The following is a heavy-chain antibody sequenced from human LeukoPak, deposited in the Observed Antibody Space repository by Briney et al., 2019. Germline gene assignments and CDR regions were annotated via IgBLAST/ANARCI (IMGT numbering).Heavy chain of an antibody. Sequence: ASVKVSCKASGYTFTSYGISWVRQAPGQGLEWMGWISAYNGNTNYAQKLQGRVTMTTDTSTSTAYMELRSLRSDDTAVYYCARESGVAMATIWPWGAFAIWGQGTMVTVSS. D-gene: IGHD5-12*01. CDR1: GYTFTSYG. CDR3: ARESGVAMATIWPWGAFAI. CDR2: ISAYNGNT. J-gene: IGHJ3*02. V-gene: IGHV1-18*01.